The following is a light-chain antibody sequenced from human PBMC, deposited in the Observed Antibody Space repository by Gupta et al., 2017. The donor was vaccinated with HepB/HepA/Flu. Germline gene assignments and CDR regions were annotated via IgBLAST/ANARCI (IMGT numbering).Light chain of an antibody. V-gene: IGLV2-11*01. CDR2: DVS. J-gene: IGLJ1*01. CDR1: SSDVGGYKY. CDR3: YSYAGSYTYV. Sequence: QSARTQPRAASGSPGQSVTISCTGTSSDVGGYKYVSWYQQHSDTVPQLMIYDVSQRPPGVPDRFSDSKSGNTASLTISAHQAEDEADYYCYSYAGSYTYVFGSGTKVTVL.